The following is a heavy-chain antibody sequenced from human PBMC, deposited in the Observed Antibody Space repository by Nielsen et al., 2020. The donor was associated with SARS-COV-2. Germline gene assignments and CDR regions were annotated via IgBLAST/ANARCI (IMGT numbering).Heavy chain of an antibody. J-gene: IGHJ3*02. CDR1: GGSFSGYY. V-gene: IGHV4-34*01. CDR2: INHSGNT. D-gene: IGHD2-15*01. CDR3: ARAPDIVQVPTATPI. Sequence: SETLSLTCAVYGGSFSGYYWTWIRQPPGKGLEWIGEINHSGNTNYNPSLKSRVTISVDTSKNQFSLKVTSVTAADTAVYYCARAPDIVQVPTATPIWGQGTLVTVSS.